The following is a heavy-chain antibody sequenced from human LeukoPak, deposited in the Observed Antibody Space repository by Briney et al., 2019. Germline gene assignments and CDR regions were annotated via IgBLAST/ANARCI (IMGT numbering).Heavy chain of an antibody. J-gene: IGHJ4*02. D-gene: IGHD3-22*01. V-gene: IGHV3-21*01. CDR1: GFTFSSYS. CDR2: ISSSSSYI. CDR3: ARDREYYYDSSGYYY. Sequence: KPGGSLRLSCAASGFTFSSYSMNWVRQAPGKGLEWVSSISSSSSYIYYADSVEGRFTISRDNAKNSLYLQMNSLRAEDTAVYYCARDREYYYDSSGYYYWGQGTLVTVSS.